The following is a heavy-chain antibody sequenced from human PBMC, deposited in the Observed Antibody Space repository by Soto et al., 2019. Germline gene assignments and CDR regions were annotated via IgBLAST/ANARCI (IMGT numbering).Heavy chain of an antibody. Sequence: SETLSLTCTVSGGSISIGTDYWGWILRAPGKGLEWIGNIHYSGSTPYNPSLKSRISISVDMSKNQFSLKLSSVTAADTAVYYCARAPPSYCSSTSGYQRRVAFDIWGKGTMVTVSS. J-gene: IGHJ3*02. CDR1: GGSISIGTDY. V-gene: IGHV4-39*01. CDR3: ARAPPSYCSSTSGYQRRVAFDI. CDR2: IHYSGST. D-gene: IGHD2-2*01.